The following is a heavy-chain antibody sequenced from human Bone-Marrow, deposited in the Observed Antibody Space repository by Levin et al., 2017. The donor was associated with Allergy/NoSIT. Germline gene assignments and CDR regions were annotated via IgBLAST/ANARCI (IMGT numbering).Heavy chain of an antibody. D-gene: IGHD2-15*01. CDR2: STNKAKSYTA. CDR1: GFTFSDYY. V-gene: IGHV3-72*01. J-gene: IGHJ4*02. CDR3: ATEGSRSGPDFDH. Sequence: GGSLRLSCAASGFTFSDYYINWVRQAPGKGLEWVGRSTNKAKSYTAEYVASVRGRFTISRDDSKKLLYLQMNSLETEDTAVYYCATEGSRSGPDFDHWGQGTLVTVSS.